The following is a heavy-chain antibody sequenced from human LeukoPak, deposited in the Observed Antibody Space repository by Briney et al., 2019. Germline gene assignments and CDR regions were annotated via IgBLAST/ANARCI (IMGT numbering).Heavy chain of an antibody. J-gene: IGHJ4*02. CDR2: FLAGGLL. Sequence: PGGSLRLSCVGSGFNVTTNNMYWVRQAPGKGLACVSTFLAGGLLDYADSVRDRFTISRDTSKNTLYLQMNSLSAEDTAVYYCGRRFCNSCPLDFWGQGTLVTVAS. D-gene: IGHD2-21*01. CDR3: GRRFCNSCPLDF. CDR1: GFNVTTNN. V-gene: IGHV3-66*04.